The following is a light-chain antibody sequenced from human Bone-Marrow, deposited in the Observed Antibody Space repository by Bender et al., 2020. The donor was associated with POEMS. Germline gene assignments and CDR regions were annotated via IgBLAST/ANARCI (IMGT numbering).Light chain of an antibody. CDR2: EDN. CDR1: QLGDQY. V-gene: IGLV3-1*01. J-gene: IGLJ3*02. Sequence: SYGLTQPPSVSVSPGHTANITCSGDQLGDQYASWYQLKPGQSPVLVIYEDNKRPSGIPERFSGSNSGNIATLTISGTQALDEADYYCCSYGGRNNLVFGGGTKLTVL. CDR3: CSYGGRNNLV.